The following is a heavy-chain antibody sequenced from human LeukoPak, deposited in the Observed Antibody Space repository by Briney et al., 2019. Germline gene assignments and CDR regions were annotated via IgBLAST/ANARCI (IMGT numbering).Heavy chain of an antibody. J-gene: IGHJ4*02. CDR1: GGSISSYY. Sequence: PSETLSLTCTVSGGSISSYYWSWIRQPPGKGLEWIGYIYYSGSTNYNPSLKSRVTISVDTSKNQFSLKLSSVTAADTAVYYCAGESPWELLGFDYWGQGTLVTVSS. CDR3: AGESPWELLGFDY. V-gene: IGHV4-59*01. D-gene: IGHD1-26*01. CDR2: IYYSGST.